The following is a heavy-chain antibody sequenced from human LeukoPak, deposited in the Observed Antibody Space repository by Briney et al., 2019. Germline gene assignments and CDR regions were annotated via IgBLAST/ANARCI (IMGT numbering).Heavy chain of an antibody. D-gene: IGHD3-10*01. CDR1: GYTFTGYY. J-gene: IGHJ6*03. V-gene: IGHV1-2*02. Sequence: ASVKVSCKASGYTFTGYYMHWVRQAPGQGLEWMGWINPNNGGTNYAQKFQGRVTMTRDTSISTAYMEVSRLRSDDTAVYYCARDLSGGSYYYMDVWGKGTTVTVSS. CDR3: ARDLSGGSYYYMDV. CDR2: INPNNGGT.